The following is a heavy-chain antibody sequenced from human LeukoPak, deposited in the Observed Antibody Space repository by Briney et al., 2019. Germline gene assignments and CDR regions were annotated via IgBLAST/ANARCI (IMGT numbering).Heavy chain of an antibody. D-gene: IGHD4-11*01. CDR2: INPKSGDP. CDR3: ARDPGHDTSNYGGLDF. J-gene: IGHJ4*01. V-gene: IGHV1-2*02. CDR1: GYRFTGYY. Sequence: ASVKVSCKTSGYRFTGYYMHWVRQAPGQGLEWMGWINPKSGDPIYVQKFQGRVTLTRDTSIDTVYLELSSLKSDDTAVYYCARDPGHDTSNYGGLDFWGQEPWSPSPQ.